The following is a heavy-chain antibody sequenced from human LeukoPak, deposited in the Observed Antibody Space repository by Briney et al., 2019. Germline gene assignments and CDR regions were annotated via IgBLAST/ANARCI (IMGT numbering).Heavy chain of an antibody. CDR2: IYHSGST. J-gene: IGHJ2*01. CDR1: GYSISSGYY. Sequence: SETLSLTCTVSGYSISSGYYWGWIRQPPGKGLEWMGTIYHSGSTYYNPSLKSRVTISVDTSKNQFSLKLSSVTAADTAVYYCAMTTVVTRAGWYFDLWGRGTLVTVSS. V-gene: IGHV4-38-2*02. D-gene: IGHD4-23*01. CDR3: AMTTVVTRAGWYFDL.